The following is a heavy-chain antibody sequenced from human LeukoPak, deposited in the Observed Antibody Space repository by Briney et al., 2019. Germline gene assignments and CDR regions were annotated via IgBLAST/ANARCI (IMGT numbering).Heavy chain of an antibody. CDR1: GFTFDDYG. Sequence: PGGSLRLSCAASGFTFDDYGMSWVRQAPGKGLEWVSGINWNGGSTGYADSVKGRFTISRDNAKNSLYLQMNSLRSEDTAVYYCARIRYGDYRSDYYYYMDVWGKGTTVTISS. V-gene: IGHV3-20*04. CDR3: ARIRYGDYRSDYYYYMDV. D-gene: IGHD4-17*01. CDR2: INWNGGST. J-gene: IGHJ6*03.